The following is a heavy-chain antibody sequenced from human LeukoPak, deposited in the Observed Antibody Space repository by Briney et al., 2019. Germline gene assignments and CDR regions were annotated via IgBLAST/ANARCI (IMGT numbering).Heavy chain of an antibody. CDR3: ATSVEYSSSSNYY. CDR2: VNPNSGGT. V-gene: IGHV1-2*02. D-gene: IGHD6-6*01. CDR1: GYTFTGYY. J-gene: IGHJ4*02. Sequence: ASVTASCKASGYTFTGYYMHWVRQAPGQGLEWMGWVNPNSGGTNYAQKFQGRVTMTRDTSISTAYMELSRLRSDDTAVYYCATSVEYSSSSNYYWGQGTLVTVSS.